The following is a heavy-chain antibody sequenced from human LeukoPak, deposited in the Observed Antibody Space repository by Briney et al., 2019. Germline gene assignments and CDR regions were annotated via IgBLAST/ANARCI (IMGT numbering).Heavy chain of an antibody. J-gene: IGHJ4*02. CDR3: ARGFRNGTFDC. D-gene: IGHD2-8*01. V-gene: IGHV3-20*04. Sequence: GGSLRLSCEASGFTFDDYGMSWVRQPPGKGLEWVSGISRNSGSTDYADSVKGRFTISRDNAKKSLFVQMHSLRVEDTAFYSCARGFRNGTFDCWGQGTLVTVSS. CDR1: GFTFDDYG. CDR2: ISRNSGST.